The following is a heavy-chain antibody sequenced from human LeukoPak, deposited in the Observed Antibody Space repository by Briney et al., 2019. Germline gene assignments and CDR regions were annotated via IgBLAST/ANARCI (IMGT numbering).Heavy chain of an antibody. Sequence: SETLSLTCTVSGGSISSSSYYWGWIRQPPGKGLEWIGSIYYSGSTYYNPSLKSRVTISVDTSKNQFSLKLSSVTAADTAVYYCARHPEGTMIVVVTPYFDYWGQGTLVTVSS. CDR1: GGSISSSSYY. CDR3: ARHPEGTMIVVVTPYFDY. J-gene: IGHJ4*02. V-gene: IGHV4-39*01. D-gene: IGHD3-22*01. CDR2: IYYSGST.